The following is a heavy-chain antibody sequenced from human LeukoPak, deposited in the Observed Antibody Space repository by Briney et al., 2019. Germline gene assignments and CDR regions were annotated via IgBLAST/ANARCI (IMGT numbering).Heavy chain of an antibody. V-gene: IGHV3-23*01. Sequence: KAGGSLRLSCAASGFTFSSYAMSWGRQAPGKGLEWVSAISGSGGSTYYADSLKGRFTISRDNSKNTLYLQMNSLRAEDTAVYYCAKLSSSWYVDYWGQGTLVTVSS. CDR1: GFTFSSYA. J-gene: IGHJ4*02. D-gene: IGHD6-13*01. CDR2: ISGSGGST. CDR3: AKLSSSWYVDY.